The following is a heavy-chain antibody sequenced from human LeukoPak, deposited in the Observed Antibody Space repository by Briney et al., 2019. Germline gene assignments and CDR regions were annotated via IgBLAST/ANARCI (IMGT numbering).Heavy chain of an antibody. J-gene: IGHJ4*02. CDR1: GGPINNYY. D-gene: IGHD4-17*01. V-gene: IGHV4-59*01. CDR3: ARGGDYGDLRYFDY. CDR2: IYYRGST. Sequence: SETLSLTCTVSGGPINNYYWSWIPQPPGKGLEWIGYIYYRGSTNYNPSLKSRVTFSVDTSKNQFSLKLNSVTAADTAVYYCARGGDYGDLRYFDYWGQGTLVTVSS.